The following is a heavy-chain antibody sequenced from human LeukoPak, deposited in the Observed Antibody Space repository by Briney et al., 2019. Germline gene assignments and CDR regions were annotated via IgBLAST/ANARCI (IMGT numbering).Heavy chain of an antibody. Sequence: PSETLSLTCTVSGGSISSGDYYWSWIRQHPGKGLEWIGYIYYSGSTYYNPSLKSRVTISVDTSKNQFSLKLSSVTAADTAVYFCARAPLRQGAVKYFQHWGQGTLVTVSS. CDR3: ARAPLRQGAVKYFQH. V-gene: IGHV4-31*03. J-gene: IGHJ1*01. CDR2: IYYSGST. CDR1: GGSISSGDYY.